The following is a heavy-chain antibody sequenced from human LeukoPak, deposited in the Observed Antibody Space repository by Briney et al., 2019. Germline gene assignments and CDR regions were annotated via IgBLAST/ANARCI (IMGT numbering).Heavy chain of an antibody. D-gene: IGHD6-19*01. J-gene: IGHJ4*02. CDR1: GYTFTSYD. CDR2: MNPNSGNT. Sequence: ASVKVSCKASGYTFTSYDINWVRQATGQGLGWMGWMNPNSGNTGYAQKFQGRVTMTRNTSISTAYMELSSLRSEDTAVYYCARGRGWSSGWFPPFDYWGQGTLVTVSS. CDR3: ARGRGWSSGWFPPFDY. V-gene: IGHV1-8*01.